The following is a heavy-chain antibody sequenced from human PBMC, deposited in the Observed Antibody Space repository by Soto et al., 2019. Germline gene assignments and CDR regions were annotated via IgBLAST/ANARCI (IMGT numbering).Heavy chain of an antibody. CDR2: IYYSGST. V-gene: IGHV4-31*03. CDR3: ARSPPDNWFDP. CDR1: GGSISSGGYY. J-gene: IGHJ5*02. Sequence: QVQLQESGPGLVKPSQTLSLTCTVSGGSISSGGYYWSWIRQNPGKGLEWIGYIYYSGSTYYNPSLKSRVTISADTSKNQFALKLSSVTAADTAVYYCARSPPDNWFDPWGQGTLVTVSS.